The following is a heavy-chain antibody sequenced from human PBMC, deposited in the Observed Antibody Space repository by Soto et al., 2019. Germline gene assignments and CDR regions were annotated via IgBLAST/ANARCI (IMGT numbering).Heavy chain of an antibody. V-gene: IGHV4-61*01. J-gene: IGHJ6*02. Sequence: PSETLSLSCFVSGGSVNTANYYWSWIRQPPGRGLEWIGYVHYSGTATYNPSLQSRVSISIDKSKNQFSLKLSSMTAADTAVYYRARTDWNFVVYYYGMDIWGQGTTVTVS. CDR2: VHYSGTA. CDR1: GGSVNTANYY. D-gene: IGHD1-7*01. CDR3: ARTDWNFVVYYYGMDI.